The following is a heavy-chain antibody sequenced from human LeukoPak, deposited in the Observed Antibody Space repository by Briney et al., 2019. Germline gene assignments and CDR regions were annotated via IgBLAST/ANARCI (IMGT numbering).Heavy chain of an antibody. J-gene: IGHJ4*02. D-gene: IGHD3-10*01. V-gene: IGHV3-74*01. CDR1: GFIFSDYW. Sequence: PGGSLRLSCAASGFIFSDYWMHWVRQAPGKGLVWVSRITSDGSSTSHADSVKGRFTISRDNAKKTLYLQMNSLRVEDTAVYFCARDLRAGEALDQWGQGTLVTVSS. CDR2: ITSDGSST. CDR3: ARDLRAGEALDQ.